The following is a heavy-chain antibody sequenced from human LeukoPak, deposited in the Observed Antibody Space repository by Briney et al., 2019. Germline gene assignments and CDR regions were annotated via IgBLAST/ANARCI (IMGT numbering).Heavy chain of an antibody. Sequence: SETLSLTCTVSGGSISSSNYYWGWIRQPPGKGLEWIGSIYYSGITYYNSSLKSRVTISVDTSKNQFSLKLSSVTAADTAVYYCARQTGSGLFILPGGQGTLVTVSS. CDR3: ARQTGSGLFILP. D-gene: IGHD3/OR15-3a*01. CDR2: IYYSGIT. V-gene: IGHV4-39*01. J-gene: IGHJ4*02. CDR1: GGSISSSNYY.